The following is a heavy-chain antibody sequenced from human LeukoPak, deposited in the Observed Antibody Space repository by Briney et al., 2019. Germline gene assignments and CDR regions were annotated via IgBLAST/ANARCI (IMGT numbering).Heavy chain of an antibody. CDR1: GYTFTGYY. CDR3: ARPGNSDYVWGSYRRWFDP. V-gene: IGHV1-2*02. Sequence: GESLKVSCKASGYTFTGYYMHWVRQAPGQGLEWMGWINPNSGGTNYAQKFQGRVTMTRDTSISTAYMELSRLRSDDTAVYYCARPGNSDYVWGSYRRWFDPWGQGTLVTVSS. J-gene: IGHJ5*02. D-gene: IGHD3-16*02. CDR2: INPNSGGT.